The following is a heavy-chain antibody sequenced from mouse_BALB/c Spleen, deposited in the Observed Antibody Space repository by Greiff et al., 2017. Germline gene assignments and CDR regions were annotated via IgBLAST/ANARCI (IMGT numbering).Heavy chain of an antibody. J-gene: IGHJ2*01. D-gene: IGHD1-2*01. Sequence: EVQLVESGAELVKPGASVKLSCTASGFNIKDTYMHWVKQRPEQGLEWIGRIDPANGNTKYDPKFQGKATITADTSSNTAYLQLSSLTSEDTAVYYCAREATATYYFDYWGQGTTLTVSS. V-gene: IGHV14-3*02. CDR2: IDPANGNT. CDR1: GFNIKDTY. CDR3: AREATATYYFDY.